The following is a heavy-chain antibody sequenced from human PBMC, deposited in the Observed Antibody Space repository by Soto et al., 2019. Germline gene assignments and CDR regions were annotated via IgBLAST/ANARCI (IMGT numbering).Heavy chain of an antibody. D-gene: IGHD2-15*01. CDR2: IYPTDSDT. Sequence: GESLKISCKGSGYSFTSYWISWVRQMPGKGLEWMGTIYPTDSDTSYSPSFQGQVTISVDKSISTAYLQWGSLKASDTAMYYCARLYCSGGSCYHQSYYYYYGMDVWGQGTTVTVSS. V-gene: IGHV5-51*01. J-gene: IGHJ6*02. CDR1: GYSFTSYW. CDR3: ARLYCSGGSCYHQSYYYYYGMDV.